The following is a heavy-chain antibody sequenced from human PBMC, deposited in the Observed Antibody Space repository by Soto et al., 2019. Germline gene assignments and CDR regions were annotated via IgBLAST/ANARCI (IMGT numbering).Heavy chain of an antibody. V-gene: IGHV3-11*05. CDR3: ARDHHRYSRYDYVDY. CDR1: GFTFSDYY. Sequence: QVQLVESGGGLVKPGGSLRLSCAASGFTFSDYYMSWIRQAPGKGLEWVSYISSSSSYTNYADSVKGRFTISRDNAKNPLYLQMNSLRAEDTAVYYCARDHHRYSRYDYVDYWGQGTLVTVSS. J-gene: IGHJ4*02. D-gene: IGHD5-12*01. CDR2: ISSSSSYT.